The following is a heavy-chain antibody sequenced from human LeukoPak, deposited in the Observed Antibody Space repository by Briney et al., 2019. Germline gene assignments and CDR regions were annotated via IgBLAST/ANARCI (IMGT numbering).Heavy chain of an antibody. CDR3: ARDGAVATVSPNWFDP. Sequence: QSGGSLRLSCAASGFTFSNYWMSWVRQAPGKGLEWVANIRPDGSEKYYVDSVKGRFTIARDNSKNTLYLQMNSLRAEDTAVYYCARDGAVATVSPNWFDPWGQGTLVTVSS. CDR1: GFTFSNYW. CDR2: IRPDGSEK. J-gene: IGHJ5*02. V-gene: IGHV3-7*01. D-gene: IGHD5-12*01.